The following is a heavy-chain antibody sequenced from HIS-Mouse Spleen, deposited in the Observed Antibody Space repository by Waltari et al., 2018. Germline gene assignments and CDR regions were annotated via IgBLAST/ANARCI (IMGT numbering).Heavy chain of an antibody. Sequence: QLQLQESGPGLVKPSETLSITCTVSGGSISSSSYYWGWIRQPPGKGLEWIGSIYYSGSTYYNPSLKSRVTISVDTSKNQFSLKLSSVTAADTAVYYCARGRRYYGSGSYGSFDYWGQGTLVTVSS. CDR2: IYYSGST. CDR3: ARGRRYYGSGSYGSFDY. D-gene: IGHD3-10*01. V-gene: IGHV4-39*07. CDR1: GGSISSSSYY. J-gene: IGHJ4*02.